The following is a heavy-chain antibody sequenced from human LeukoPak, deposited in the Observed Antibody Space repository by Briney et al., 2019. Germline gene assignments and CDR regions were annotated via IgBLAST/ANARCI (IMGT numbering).Heavy chain of an antibody. CDR2: IRSSDNTI. CDR1: GFTVSSNY. D-gene: IGHD3-22*01. J-gene: IGHJ4*02. CDR3: AREADTVIGSLDY. Sequence: GGSLRLSCAASGFTVSSNYMSWVRQAPGKGLEWVSYIRSSDNTIYYADSVKGRFTISRDNAKNLVHLQMNSLRAEDTAVYYCAREADTVIGSLDYWGQGALVTVSS. V-gene: IGHV3-11*04.